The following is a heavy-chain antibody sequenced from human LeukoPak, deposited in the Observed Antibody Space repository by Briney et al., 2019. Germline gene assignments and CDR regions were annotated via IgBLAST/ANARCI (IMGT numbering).Heavy chain of an antibody. CDR3: ARDTSVARGNYFDY. J-gene: IGHJ4*02. Sequence: GGSLRLSCAASGFTVSSNYMSWVRQAPGKGLEWVSYISSSGSTIYYADSVKGRFTISRDNAKNSLYLQMNSLRAEDTAVYYCARDTSVARGNYFDYWGQGTLVTVSS. D-gene: IGHD3-10*01. CDR1: GFTVSSNY. V-gene: IGHV3-11*04. CDR2: ISSSGSTI.